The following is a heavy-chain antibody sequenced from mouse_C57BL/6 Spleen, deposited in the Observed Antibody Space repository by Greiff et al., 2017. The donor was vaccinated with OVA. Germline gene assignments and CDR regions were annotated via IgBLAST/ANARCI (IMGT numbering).Heavy chain of an antibody. CDR3: ATSYYSNPYYFDY. Sequence: DVMLVESGGGLVKPGGSLKLSCAASGFTFSDYGMHWVRQAPEKGLEWVAYISSGSSTIYYADTVKGRFTISRDNAKNTLFLQMTRLRSEDTAMYYCATSYYSNPYYFDYWGQGTTLTVSS. CDR1: GFTFSDYG. CDR2: ISSGSSTI. J-gene: IGHJ2*01. V-gene: IGHV5-17*01. D-gene: IGHD2-5*01.